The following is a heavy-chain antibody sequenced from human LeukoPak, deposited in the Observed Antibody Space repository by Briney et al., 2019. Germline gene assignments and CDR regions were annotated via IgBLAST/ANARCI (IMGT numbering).Heavy chain of an antibody. CDR2: IRYDGSNK. Sequence: PGGSLRLSCAASGFTFSSYGMHWVRQAPGKGLEWVAFIRYDGSNKYYADSVKGRFTISRDNSKNTLYLQMNSLRAEDTAVYYCAKGGLRVYGSGSYFDYWGQGTLVTASS. CDR1: GFTFSSYG. J-gene: IGHJ4*02. CDR3: AKGGLRVYGSGSYFDY. D-gene: IGHD3-10*01. V-gene: IGHV3-30*02.